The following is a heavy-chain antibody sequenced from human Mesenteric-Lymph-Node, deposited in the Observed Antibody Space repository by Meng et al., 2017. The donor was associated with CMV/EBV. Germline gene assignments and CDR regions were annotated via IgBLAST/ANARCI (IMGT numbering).Heavy chain of an antibody. CDR2: IATRGTT. CDR3: ARDAGSYYVDY. D-gene: IGHD3-10*01. V-gene: IGHV3-23*01. Sequence: GESLKISCAASGFTFSSYVMTWVRQAPGKGLEWVSSIATRGTTYYTDSVKGRFTISRDNSKNTLFLHMNSLRAEDTAVYYCARDAGSYYVDYWGQGTLVTVSS. CDR1: GFTFSSYV. J-gene: IGHJ4*02.